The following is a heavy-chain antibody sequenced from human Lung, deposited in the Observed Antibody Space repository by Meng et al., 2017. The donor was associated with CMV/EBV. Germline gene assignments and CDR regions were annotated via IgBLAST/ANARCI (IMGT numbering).Heavy chain of an antibody. V-gene: IGHV5-51*01. D-gene: IGHD2-2*01. CDR2: IYPGDSDT. J-gene: IGHJ5*02. Sequence: GGSLRLXCQGSGYSFTSYWIAWVRQMPGKGLEWMGIIYPGDSDTTYSPSFQGQVTISADNSISTTYLQWNSLRASDTAMYYCVRQLDTRTWDNWFDPWGQGXLVTVSS. CDR1: GYSFTSYW. CDR3: VRQLDTRTWDNWFDP.